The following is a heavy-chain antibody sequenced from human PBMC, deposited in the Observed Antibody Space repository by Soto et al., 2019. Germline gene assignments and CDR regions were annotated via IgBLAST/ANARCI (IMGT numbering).Heavy chain of an antibody. Sequence: ASVKVSGTASGYTFTSYAMHCVRQAPGQRLEWMGWINAGNGNTKYSQKFQGRVTITRDTSASTAYMELSSLRSEDTAVYYCARDQGLLRYGYSDYWGQGTPVTVSS. D-gene: IGHD3-9*01. CDR3: ARDQGLLRYGYSDY. CDR1: GYTFTSYA. CDR2: INAGNGNT. V-gene: IGHV1-3*01. J-gene: IGHJ4*02.